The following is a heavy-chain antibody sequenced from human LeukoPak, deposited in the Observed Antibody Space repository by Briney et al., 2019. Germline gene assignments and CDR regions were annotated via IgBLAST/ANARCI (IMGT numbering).Heavy chain of an antibody. D-gene: IGHD4-17*01. CDR1: GTSFSFYY. Sequence: PSETLSLTCAVSGTSFSFYYWSWIRQPPGKGLEWIGEVNHSGYTNDNPSLKSRVTISVDTSKNQFSLRLRSVTAADTGVYFCARMTTGHDFWGQGTLVTVSS. V-gene: IGHV4-34*01. J-gene: IGHJ4*02. CDR2: VNHSGYT. CDR3: ARMTTGHDF.